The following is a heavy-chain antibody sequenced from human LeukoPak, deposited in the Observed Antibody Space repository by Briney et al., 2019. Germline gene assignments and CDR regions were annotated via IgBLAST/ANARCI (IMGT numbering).Heavy chain of an antibody. D-gene: IGHD3-22*01. CDR3: ARDSGDSSGYYPFFYAFDI. V-gene: IGHV4-34*01. J-gene: IGHJ3*02. CDR1: GGSFSGYY. Sequence: SETLSLTCAVYGGSFSGYYWSWIRQPPGKGLEWIGEINHSGSTNYNPSLKSRVTISVDTSKNQFSLKLSSVTAADTAVYYCARDSGDSSGYYPFFYAFDIWGQGTMVTVSS. CDR2: INHSGST.